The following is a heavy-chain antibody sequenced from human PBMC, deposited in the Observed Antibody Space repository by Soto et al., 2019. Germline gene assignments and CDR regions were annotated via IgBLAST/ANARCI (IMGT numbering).Heavy chain of an antibody. CDR1: GGTFSSYT. V-gene: IGHV1-69*02. CDR3: ARGRYCSGGSCYYNNWFDP. CDR2: IIPILGIA. D-gene: IGHD2-15*01. Sequence: GASVKVSCKASGGTFSSYTISWVRQAPGQGLEWMGRIIPILGIANYAQKFQGRVTITADKSTSTAYMELSSLRSEDTAVYYCARGRYCSGGSCYYNNWFDPWGQGTLVTSPQ. J-gene: IGHJ5*02.